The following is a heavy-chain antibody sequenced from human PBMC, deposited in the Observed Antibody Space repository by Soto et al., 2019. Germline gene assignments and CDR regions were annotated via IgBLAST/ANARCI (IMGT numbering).Heavy chain of an antibody. CDR3: ARDSTYYYDSSGYPDDY. CDR2: IWYDGSNK. Sequence: GGSLRLSCAASGFTFSSYGMHWVRQAPGKGLEWVAVIWYDGSNKYYADSVKGRFTISRDNSKNTLYLQMNSLRAEDTAVYYCARDSTYYYDSSGYPDDYWGQGTLVTVSS. D-gene: IGHD3-22*01. V-gene: IGHV3-33*01. CDR1: GFTFSSYG. J-gene: IGHJ4*02.